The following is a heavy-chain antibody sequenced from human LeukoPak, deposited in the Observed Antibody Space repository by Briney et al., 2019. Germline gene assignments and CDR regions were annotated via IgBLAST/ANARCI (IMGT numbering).Heavy chain of an antibody. J-gene: IGHJ6*02. D-gene: IGHD6-19*01. CDR2: IWYDGSNK. V-gene: IGHV3-33*01. Sequence: GRSLRLSCAASGFTFSSYGMHWVRQAPGKGLEWVAVIWYDGSNKYYADSVKGQFTISRDNSKNTLYLQMNSLRAEDTAVYYCARDQNAPYSSGWYGEYYYYGMDVWGQGTTVTVSS. CDR3: ARDQNAPYSSGWYGEYYYYGMDV. CDR1: GFTFSSYG.